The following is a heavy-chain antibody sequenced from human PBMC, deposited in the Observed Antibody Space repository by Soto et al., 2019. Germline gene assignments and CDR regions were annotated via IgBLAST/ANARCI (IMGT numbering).Heavy chain of an antibody. Sequence: ASVKVSCKASGYPFNDNHIHWVRQAPGQGLEWMGWLNPYSGATTYGANYKGRINLTRDTSPSTSYMELRGLRSDDTAVYYCARDAGTTPAFFGGYWGQGTLVTVSS. CDR1: GYPFNDNH. V-gene: IGHV1-2*02. CDR3: ARDAGTTPAFFGGY. J-gene: IGHJ4*02. CDR2: LNPYSGAT. D-gene: IGHD1-1*01.